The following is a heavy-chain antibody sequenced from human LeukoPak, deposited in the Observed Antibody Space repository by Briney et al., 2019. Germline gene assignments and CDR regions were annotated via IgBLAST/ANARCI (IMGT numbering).Heavy chain of an antibody. J-gene: IGHJ6*02. CDR3: AKIGIVVVPAAIHGMDV. D-gene: IGHD2-2*02. V-gene: IGHV3-23*01. Sequence: GGSLRLSCAASGFTFSSYGMHWVRQAPGKGLEWVSAISGSGGSTYYADSVKGRFTISRDNSKNTLYLQMNSLRAEDTAVYYCAKIGIVVVPAAIHGMDVWGQGTTVTVSS. CDR1: GFTFSSYG. CDR2: ISGSGGST.